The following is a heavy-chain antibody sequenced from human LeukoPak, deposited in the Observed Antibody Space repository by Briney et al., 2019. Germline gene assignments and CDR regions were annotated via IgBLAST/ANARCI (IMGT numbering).Heavy chain of an antibody. D-gene: IGHD2-21*01. CDR2: IIGSGSTT. CDR1: GFTFSSYA. CDR3: VRDRGGAYSGDNLFDP. V-gene: IGHV3-48*03. Sequence: GGSLRLSCAASGFTFSSYAMHWVRQAPGKGLEWLSYIIGSGSTTQYADSVRDRFTISRDNDKNAVYLQMSSLRADDTAIYYCVRDRGGAYSGDNLFDPWGQGTLVTVSS. J-gene: IGHJ5*02.